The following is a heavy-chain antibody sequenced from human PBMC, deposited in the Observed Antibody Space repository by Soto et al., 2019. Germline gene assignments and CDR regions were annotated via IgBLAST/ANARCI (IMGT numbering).Heavy chain of an antibody. J-gene: IGHJ6*03. Sequence: GGSLRLSCAASGFTFSSYAMSWVRQAPGKGLEWVSTISVIVVSTYYADSVKGWFTISRDNSKNTLYLQMNSLRAEDTVVYYCANLPPYYDFWSGYYHYYYYYMDVWGKGTTVTVSS. CDR2: ISVIVVST. CDR1: GFTFSSYA. CDR3: ANLPPYYDFWSGYYHYYYYYMDV. D-gene: IGHD3-3*01. V-gene: IGHV3-23*01.